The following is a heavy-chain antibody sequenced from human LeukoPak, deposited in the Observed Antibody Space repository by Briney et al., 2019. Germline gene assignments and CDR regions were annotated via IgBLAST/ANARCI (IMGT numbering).Heavy chain of an antibody. CDR3: AKGAYDYIEMGYFDY. J-gene: IGHJ4*02. D-gene: IGHD5-12*01. V-gene: IGHV3-23*01. Sequence: GGSLRLSCAASGFTFSSYWMSWVRQAPGKGPEWVSLIIASSGSTFYADSVKGRFTISRDNSKNTLFLQMNSLRAEDTAVYYCAKGAYDYIEMGYFDYWGQGTLVTVSS. CDR2: IIASSGST. CDR1: GFTFSSYW.